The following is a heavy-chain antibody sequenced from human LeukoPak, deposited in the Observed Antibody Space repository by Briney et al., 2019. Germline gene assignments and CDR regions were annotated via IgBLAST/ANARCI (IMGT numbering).Heavy chain of an antibody. D-gene: IGHD3-9*01. CDR1: GFTFSSYA. J-gene: IGHJ6*02. CDR3: RSGGLRYFDWLPARMDV. CDR2: ISGSGGST. Sequence: GRSLRLSCAASGFTFSSYAMSWVRQAPGKGLEWVSAISGSGGSTYYADSVKGRFTISRDNSKNTLYLQMNSLRAEDTAVYYCRSGGLRYFDWLPARMDVWGQGTTVTVSS. V-gene: IGHV3-23*01.